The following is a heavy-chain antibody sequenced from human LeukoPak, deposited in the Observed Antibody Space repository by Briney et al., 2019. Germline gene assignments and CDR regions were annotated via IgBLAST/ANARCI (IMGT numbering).Heavy chain of an antibody. Sequence: SETLSLTCAVYGGSFSGYYWSWIRQPPGKGLEWIGEINHGGSTNYNPSLKSRVTISVDTSKNQFSLKLSSVTAADTAVYYCAREGRGSIRYWGQGTLVTVSS. D-gene: IGHD2-2*02. J-gene: IGHJ4*02. CDR3: AREGRGSIRY. CDR2: INHGGST. V-gene: IGHV4-34*01. CDR1: GGSFSGYY.